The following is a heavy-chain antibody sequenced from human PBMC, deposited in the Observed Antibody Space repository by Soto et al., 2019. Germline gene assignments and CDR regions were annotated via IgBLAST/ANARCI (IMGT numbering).Heavy chain of an antibody. CDR1: GGTFNTYT. J-gene: IGHJ4*02. Sequence: QVQVVQSGAEVKKPESSVKVSCKPSGGTFNTYTVNWVRLAPGHGLEWMGRFIPILDMANYAQKFQDRVTITADRSTFTAYMELNSLTSDDTAVYYCATTYCRANSCPRAFDFWGPGTRVNVSS. D-gene: IGHD2-21*01. V-gene: IGHV1-69*02. CDR3: ATTYCRANSCPRAFDF. CDR2: FIPILDMA.